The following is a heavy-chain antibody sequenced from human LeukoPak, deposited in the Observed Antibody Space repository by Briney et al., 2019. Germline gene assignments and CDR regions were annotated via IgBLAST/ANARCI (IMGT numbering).Heavy chain of an antibody. CDR2: MYHSGST. Sequence: SETLSLTCSVSGYSISSAYYWGWIRPPPGKGLEWIGTMYHSGSTNYNPSLKSRVTISVDTSKNQFSLKLSSVTAADTAVYFCARGFRGDNFDYWGQGTLVTVSA. J-gene: IGHJ4*02. CDR3: ARGFRGDNFDY. V-gene: IGHV4-38-2*02. CDR1: GYSISSAYY. D-gene: IGHD7-27*01.